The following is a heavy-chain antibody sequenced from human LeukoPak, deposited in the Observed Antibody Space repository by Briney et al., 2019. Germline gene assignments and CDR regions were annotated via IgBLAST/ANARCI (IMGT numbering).Heavy chain of an antibody. CDR2: ISSSSSTI. V-gene: IGHV3-48*02. CDR3: ARDRHSSSWSYYFDY. CDR1: GFTFSSYS. Sequence: GSLRLSCAASGFTFSSYSMNWVRQAPGKGLEWVSYISSSSSTIYYADSVKGRFTISRDNAKNSLYLQMNSLRDEDTAVYYCARDRHSSSWSYYFDYWGQGTLVTVSS. J-gene: IGHJ4*02. D-gene: IGHD6-13*01.